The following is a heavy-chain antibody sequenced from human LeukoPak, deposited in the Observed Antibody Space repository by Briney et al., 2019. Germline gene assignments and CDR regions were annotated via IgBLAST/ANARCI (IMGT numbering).Heavy chain of an antibody. V-gene: IGHV3-23*01. J-gene: IGHJ4*02. CDR2: ISGSGGGT. Sequence: GWSLRLSCAASGFTFSTYVMSGVRQAPGKGLEGVSGISGSGGGTYYADSVRGRFTISRDNSKNTLYLQMNSLRAEDTAVYYCAKDLIWLGYYFDYWGQGTLVTVSS. CDR3: AKDLIWLGYYFDY. D-gene: IGHD6-19*01. CDR1: GFTFSTYV.